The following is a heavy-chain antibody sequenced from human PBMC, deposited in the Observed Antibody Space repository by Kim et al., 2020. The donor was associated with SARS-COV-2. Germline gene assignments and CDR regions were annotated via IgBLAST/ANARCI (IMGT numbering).Heavy chain of an antibody. CDR1: GFTFSNFA. CDR3: ARDPWQLPAYYFDY. D-gene: IGHD6-6*01. CDR2: MSYDGSNK. V-gene: IGHV3-30*04. J-gene: IGHJ4*02. Sequence: GGSLRLSCAASGFTFSNFAMHWVRQAPGKGLEWVAVMSYDGSNKYYADSVKGRFTISRDNSKNTLYLQMNSLRAEDTAVYYCARDPWQLPAYYFDYWGQG.